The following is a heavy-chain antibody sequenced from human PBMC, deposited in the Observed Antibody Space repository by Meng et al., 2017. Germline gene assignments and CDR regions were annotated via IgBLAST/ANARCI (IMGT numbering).Heavy chain of an antibody. V-gene: IGHV3-33*08. J-gene: IGHJ4*02. Sequence: GESLKISCAASEFTFSSYAMSWVRQAPGKGLEWVAVIWYDGSNKYYADSVKGRFTISRDNSKNTLYLQMNSLRAEDTAVYYCARDRLWFGELSGFDYWGQGTLVTVSS. D-gene: IGHD3-10*01. CDR1: EFTFSSYA. CDR2: IWYDGSNK. CDR3: ARDRLWFGELSGFDY.